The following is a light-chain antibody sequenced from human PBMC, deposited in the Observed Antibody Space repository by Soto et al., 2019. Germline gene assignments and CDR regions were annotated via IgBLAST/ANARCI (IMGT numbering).Light chain of an antibody. Sequence: DIQMTQSPSSLSAFIGDTVTITCRASQNIRIYLNWFQQKPGKAPNLLIYGASNLESGVPSRFSGSGSGTEFTLTINSLQPEDFAVYYCQETYHPPLTFGQGTKVDIK. CDR3: QETYHPPLT. CDR2: GAS. V-gene: IGKV1-39*01. CDR1: QNIRIY. J-gene: IGKJ1*01.